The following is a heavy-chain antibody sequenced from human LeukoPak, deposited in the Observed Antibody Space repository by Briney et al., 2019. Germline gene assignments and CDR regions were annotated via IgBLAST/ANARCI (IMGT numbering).Heavy chain of an antibody. Sequence: ASVKVSCKASGYTFTSYDINWVRQATGQGVEWMGWMNPNSGNTGYAQKFQGRVTMTRNTSISTAYMELSSLRSEDTAVYYCARGFPFYSSSWYWFDPWGQGTLVTVSS. CDR2: MNPNSGNT. J-gene: IGHJ5*02. CDR3: ARGFPFYSSSWYWFDP. CDR1: GYTFTSYD. D-gene: IGHD6-13*01. V-gene: IGHV1-8*01.